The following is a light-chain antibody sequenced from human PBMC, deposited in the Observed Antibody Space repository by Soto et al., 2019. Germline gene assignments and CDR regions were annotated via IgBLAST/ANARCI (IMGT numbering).Light chain of an antibody. CDR2: GAS. Sequence: DIQLTQSPSFLSASVGDRVTITCRASQGISSYLAWYQQKPGKAPKLLIYGASTVQSGVPSRFSGSGSATAFTLTISSLQPEDFATYYCQQGDKFPLTFGQGTRVDIK. CDR1: QGISSY. CDR3: QQGDKFPLT. V-gene: IGKV1-9*01. J-gene: IGKJ2*01.